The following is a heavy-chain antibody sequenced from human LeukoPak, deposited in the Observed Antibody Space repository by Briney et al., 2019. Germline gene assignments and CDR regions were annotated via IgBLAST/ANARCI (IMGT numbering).Heavy chain of an antibody. CDR2: IIPILGTA. V-gene: IGHV1-69*04. Sequence: GASVKVSCKASGGTFSSYAISWVRQAPGQGLEWMGRIIPILGTANYAQKFQGRVTITADKSTSTAYMELSSLRSEDTAVYYCAREGTYYYDSSGYYWGQGTLVTVSS. J-gene: IGHJ4*02. D-gene: IGHD3-22*01. CDR3: AREGTYYYDSSGYY. CDR1: GGTFSSYA.